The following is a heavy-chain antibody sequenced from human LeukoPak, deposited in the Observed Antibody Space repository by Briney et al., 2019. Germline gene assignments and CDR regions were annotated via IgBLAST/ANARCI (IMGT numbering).Heavy chain of an antibody. CDR2: ISAYTGDT. CDR3: ARSRSSDY. D-gene: IGHD5-24*01. J-gene: IGHJ4*02. CDR1: GYIFATYG. Sequence: ASVKVSCKASGYIFATYGLNWVRQAPGQGLEWMGWISAYTGDTTYPQEFQGRVSMNTDTSTNTAYMELRSLRFDDTAVYYCARSRSSDYWGQGTLVTVSS. V-gene: IGHV1-18*01.